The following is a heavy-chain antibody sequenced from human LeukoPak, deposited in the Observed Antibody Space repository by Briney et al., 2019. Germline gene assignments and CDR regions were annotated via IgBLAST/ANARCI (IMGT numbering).Heavy chain of an antibody. Sequence: ASVKVSCKASGYTFTSYGISWVRQAPGQGREWMGWISPSNGNTNYVQNLQGRVTMTTDTSTSTAYMELRSLRSDDTAVYYCARYGGTIVGANRCFDYWGQGTLVTVSS. D-gene: IGHD1-26*01. CDR2: ISPSNGNT. V-gene: IGHV1-18*01. J-gene: IGHJ4*02. CDR1: GYTFTSYG. CDR3: ARYGGTIVGANRCFDY.